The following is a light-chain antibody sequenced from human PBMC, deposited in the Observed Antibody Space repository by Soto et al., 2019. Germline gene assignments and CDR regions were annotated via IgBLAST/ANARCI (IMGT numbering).Light chain of an antibody. CDR3: QQYNKWPPIT. CDR2: GAS. Sequence: EIVVTLSPATVSVSPGEGASLSCGASKSGRCNVAWYQHKPGQAPRLLFFGASNRATGIPARFSGSGSGTEFTLTISSLQSEDFAVYYCQQYNKWPPITFGQGTRLEIK. V-gene: IGKV3-15*01. CDR1: KSGRCN. J-gene: IGKJ5*01.